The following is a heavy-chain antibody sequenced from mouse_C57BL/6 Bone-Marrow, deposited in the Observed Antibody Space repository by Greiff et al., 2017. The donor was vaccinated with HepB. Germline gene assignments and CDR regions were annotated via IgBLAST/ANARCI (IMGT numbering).Heavy chain of an antibody. D-gene: IGHD4-1*01. V-gene: IGHV5-4*01. CDR1: GFTFSSYA. CDR2: ISDGGSYT. Sequence: EVQVVESGGGLVKPGGSLKLSCAASGFTFSSYAMSWVRQTPEKRLEWVATISDGGSYTYYPDNVKGRFTISRDNAKNNLYLQMSHLKSEDTAMYYCARENWDKFLYAMDYWGQGTSVTVSS. CDR3: ARENWDKFLYAMDY. J-gene: IGHJ4*01.